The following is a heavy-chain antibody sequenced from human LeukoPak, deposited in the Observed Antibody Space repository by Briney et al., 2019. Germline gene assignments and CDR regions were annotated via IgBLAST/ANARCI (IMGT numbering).Heavy chain of an antibody. J-gene: IGHJ4*02. Sequence: SETLSLTCAVYGGSFSGYYWSWIRQPPGKGLEWIGEINHSGSTNYNPSLKSRVTISVDTSKNQFSLKLSSVTAADTAVYYCARAQGGYKDYWGQGTLVTVSS. V-gene: IGHV4-34*01. CDR3: ARAQGGYKDY. CDR2: INHSGST. CDR1: GGSFSGYY. D-gene: IGHD5-24*01.